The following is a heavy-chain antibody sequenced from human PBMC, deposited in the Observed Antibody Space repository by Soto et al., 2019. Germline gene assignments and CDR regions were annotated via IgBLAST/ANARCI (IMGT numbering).Heavy chain of an antibody. V-gene: IGHV1-46*01. CDR2: INPSGGST. D-gene: IGHD1-26*01. CDR3: AREMIRDHKTSGSYPYYYYYGMDV. J-gene: IGHJ6*02. Sequence: ASVKVSCKASGYTFTSYYMHWVRQAPGQGLEWMGIINPSGGSTSYAQKLQGRVTMTRDTSTSTVYMELSSLRSEDTAVYYCAREMIRDHKTSGSYPYYYYYGMDVWGQGTTVTVSS. CDR1: GYTFTSYY.